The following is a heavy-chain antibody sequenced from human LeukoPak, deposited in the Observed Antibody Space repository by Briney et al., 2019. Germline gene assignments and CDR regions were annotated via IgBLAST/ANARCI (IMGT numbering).Heavy chain of an antibody. D-gene: IGHD2-2*01. CDR3: ARDDQDAFDI. Sequence: SETLSLTCTVSGGSISSYYWSWIRQPPGKGLEWIGYIYYSGSTSYNPSLKSRVTISVDTSKNRFSLKLSSVTAADTAVYYCARDDQDAFDIWGQGTMVTVSS. J-gene: IGHJ3*02. V-gene: IGHV4-59*01. CDR1: GGSISSYY. CDR2: IYYSGST.